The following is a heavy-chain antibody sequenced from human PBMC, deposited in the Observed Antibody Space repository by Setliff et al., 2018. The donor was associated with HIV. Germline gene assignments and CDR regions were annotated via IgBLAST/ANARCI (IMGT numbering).Heavy chain of an antibody. CDR3: ARYWGSYPEHFDY. D-gene: IGHD1-26*01. V-gene: IGHV1-18*01. Sequence: ASVKVSCKTSGYMFIAYGMSWVRRAPGQGLEWMGWIGPYNGRTEYAQEFQGRVTIAADTPKNQVSLNLRAVTAADTAVYYCARYWGSYPEHFDYWGQGTLVTVS. CDR1: GYMFIAYG. CDR2: IGPYNGRT. J-gene: IGHJ4*02.